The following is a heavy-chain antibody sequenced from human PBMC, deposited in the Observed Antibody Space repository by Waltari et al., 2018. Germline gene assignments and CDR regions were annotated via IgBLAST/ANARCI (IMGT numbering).Heavy chain of an antibody. CDR3: AREPGYDFWSGYQYYFDY. CDR2: IKAQTGNP. Sequence: QVQLVQSGSELKKPGASVKVSCKASGYTFTSYAMNWVRQAPGQGLEWMGWIKAQTGNPTYAQGFTGRFVFSLDTAVSTAYLQICSLKAEDTAVYYCAREPGYDFWSGYQYYFDYWGQGTLVTVSS. D-gene: IGHD3-3*01. CDR1: GYTFTSYA. J-gene: IGHJ4*02. V-gene: IGHV7-4-1*01.